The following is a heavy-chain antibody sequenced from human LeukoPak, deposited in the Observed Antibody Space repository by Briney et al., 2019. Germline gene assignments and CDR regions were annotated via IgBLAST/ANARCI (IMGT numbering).Heavy chain of an antibody. CDR1: GFTFGDYA. V-gene: IGHV3-49*04. Sequence: GGSLRLSCTASGFTFGDYAMSWVRQAPGKGLEWVGFIRSKAYGGTTEYAASVKGRFTISRDDSKSIAYLQMNSLKTEDTAVYYCTLVSYYGSGSYFDYWGQGTLVTVSS. J-gene: IGHJ4*02. D-gene: IGHD3-10*01. CDR3: TLVSYYGSGSYFDY. CDR2: IRSKAYGGTT.